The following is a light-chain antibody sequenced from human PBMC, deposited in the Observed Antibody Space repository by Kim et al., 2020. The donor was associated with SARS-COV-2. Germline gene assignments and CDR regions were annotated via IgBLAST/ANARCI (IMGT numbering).Light chain of an antibody. J-gene: IGKJ5*01. CDR2: GAS. V-gene: IGKV3-15*01. CDR1: QSVASN. CDR3: QQYNNWPPIT. Sequence: PGERATLSCRASQSVASNLAWYQQKPGQAPRLLIYGASTRATGIPARFSGSGSGTEFTLTISSLQSEDFAVYYCQQYNNWPPITFGQGTRLEIK.